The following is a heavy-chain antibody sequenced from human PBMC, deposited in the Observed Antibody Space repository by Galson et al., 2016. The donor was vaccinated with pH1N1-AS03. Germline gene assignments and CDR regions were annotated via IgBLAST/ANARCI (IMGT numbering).Heavy chain of an antibody. J-gene: IGHJ1*01. V-gene: IGHV3-11*01. D-gene: IGHD3-10*01. CDR2: ISVTGKTI. CDR3: ARDSMVLRGILRY. Sequence: SLRLSCAASGFNFTDFYMTWVRQAPGKGLEWLSSISVTGKTIYYADSAKGRFTISRDNFKNSVYLHLDNLRAEDTAVYHCARDSMVLRGILRYWGQGTRVTVS. CDR1: GFNFTDFY.